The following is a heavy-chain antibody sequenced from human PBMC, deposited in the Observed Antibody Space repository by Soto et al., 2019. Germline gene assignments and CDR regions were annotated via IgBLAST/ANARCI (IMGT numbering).Heavy chain of an antibody. V-gene: IGHV3-30-3*01. Sequence: QVQLVESGGGVVQPGRSLRLSCAASGFTFSSYAMHWVRQAPGKGLEWVAVISYDGSNKYYADSVKGRFTISRDNSKNXXXXXXXXXXXXXXXXXYCARGITMVRGVIIDYFDYWGQGTLVTVSS. D-gene: IGHD3-10*01. J-gene: IGHJ4*02. CDR3: ARGITMVRGVIIDYFDY. CDR1: GFTFSSYA. CDR2: ISYDGSNK.